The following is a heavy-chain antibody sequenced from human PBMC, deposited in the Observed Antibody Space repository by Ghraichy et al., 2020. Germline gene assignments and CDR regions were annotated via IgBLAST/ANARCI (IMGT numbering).Heavy chain of an antibody. Sequence: GESLNISCAASGFTFSSYWMSWVRQAPGKGLAWVANIKQDGSEKYYVYSVYVRFTISRDNAKNSLYLQMNSLRAEDTAVYYCARGSIGSSTAVYWGQGTLVTVSS. D-gene: IGHD2-2*01. CDR3: ARGSIGSSTAVY. CDR1: GFTFSSYW. CDR2: IKQDGSEK. V-gene: IGHV3-7*01. J-gene: IGHJ4*02.